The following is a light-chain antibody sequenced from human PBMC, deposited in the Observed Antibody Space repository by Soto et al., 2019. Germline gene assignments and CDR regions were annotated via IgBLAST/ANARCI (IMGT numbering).Light chain of an antibody. CDR3: YSNVGGGPFF. CDR2: EVS. CDR1: SSDIGKYNL. J-gene: IGLJ2*01. Sequence: QSVLTQPASVSGSPGQSITISCTGSSSDIGKYNLVSWYQQQSGKAPKLILYEVSRRPSGVPTRFTGSKSGNTASLTISGLQLDGGGDYYFYSNVGGGPFFFGGGTKLPVL. V-gene: IGLV2-23*02.